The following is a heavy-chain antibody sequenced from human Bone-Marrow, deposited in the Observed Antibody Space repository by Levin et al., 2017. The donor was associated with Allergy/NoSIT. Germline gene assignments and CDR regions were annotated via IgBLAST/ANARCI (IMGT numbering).Heavy chain of an antibody. CDR1: GFTFNIYW. Sequence: LSLTCAASGFTFNIYWMHWVRQVPGKGLVWLSRIKGDGSTTSYADSVKGRFTISRDNAKNMVYLQMNSLRAEDTAVYYCFASGSYSGYWGQGTLVTVSS. CDR3: FASGSYSGY. V-gene: IGHV3-74*01. J-gene: IGHJ4*02. D-gene: IGHD3-10*01. CDR2: IKGDGSTT.